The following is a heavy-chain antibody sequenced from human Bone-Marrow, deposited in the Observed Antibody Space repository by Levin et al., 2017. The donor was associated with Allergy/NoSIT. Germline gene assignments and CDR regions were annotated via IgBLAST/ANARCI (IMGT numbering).Heavy chain of an antibody. J-gene: IGHJ3*01. D-gene: IGHD5-24*01. CDR3: ARQNGFEAFDL. CDR2: IFSSGTT. V-gene: IGHV4-59*08. Sequence: AGGSLRLSCTVSGGSFTSYYWSWIRQPPGKGLEWIGYIFSSGTTNYNPSLKSRVTISIDTSKTQFSLTLNSVTAADTAVYYCARQNGFEAFDLWGRGTLVTVSS. CDR1: GGSFTSYY.